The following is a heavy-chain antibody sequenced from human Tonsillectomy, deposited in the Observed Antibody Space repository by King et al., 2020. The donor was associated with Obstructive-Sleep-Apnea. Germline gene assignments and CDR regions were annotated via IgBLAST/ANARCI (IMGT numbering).Heavy chain of an antibody. Sequence: VPLQESGPGLVRPSENLSLTCSVSGASINNYFWSWIRQPPGKGLEWIGYIYYSGRTNYSPSLKSRVTVSLDTSKRQFSLKLTSVTAADTAVYYCARRGFGSYGLDVWGQGTTVTVSS. V-gene: IGHV4-59*08. CDR1: GASINNYF. J-gene: IGHJ6*02. CDR2: IYYSGRT. CDR3: ARRGFGSYGLDV. D-gene: IGHD3-16*01.